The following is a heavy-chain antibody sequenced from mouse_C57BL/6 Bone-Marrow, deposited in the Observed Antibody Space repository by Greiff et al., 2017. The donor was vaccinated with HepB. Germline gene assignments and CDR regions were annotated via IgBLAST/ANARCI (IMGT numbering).Heavy chain of an antibody. CDR3: TRRGIYDYALYY. Sequence: QVQLQQPGAELVKPGASVKLSCTASGYTFTSYWMHWVKQRPGQGLEWIGMIHPNSGSTNYNEKFQSKATLTVDKSSSTAYMQLSSLTSEDSAVYYCTRRGIYDYALYYWGQGTTLTVSS. D-gene: IGHD2-4*01. CDR1: GYTFTSYW. J-gene: IGHJ2*01. V-gene: IGHV1-64*01. CDR2: IHPNSGST.